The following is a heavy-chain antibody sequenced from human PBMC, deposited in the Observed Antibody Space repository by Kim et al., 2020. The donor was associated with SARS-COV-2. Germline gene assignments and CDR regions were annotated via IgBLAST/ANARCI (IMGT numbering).Heavy chain of an antibody. CDR3: AREGLGGSGYLIYFDY. CDR1: GFTFSSYA. D-gene: IGHD3-22*01. V-gene: IGHV3-30*04. J-gene: IGHJ4*02. CDR2: ISYDGSNK. Sequence: GWSLRLSCAASGFTFSSYAMHWVRQAPGKGLEWVAVISYDGSNKYYADSVKGRFTISRDNSKNTLYLQMNSLRAEDTAVYYCAREGLGGSGYLIYFDYWGQGTLVTVSS.